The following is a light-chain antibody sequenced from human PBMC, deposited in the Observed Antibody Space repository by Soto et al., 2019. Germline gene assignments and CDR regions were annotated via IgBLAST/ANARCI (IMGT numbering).Light chain of an antibody. CDR2: GAS. V-gene: IGKV3-20*01. CDR1: QSVTSNY. J-gene: IGKJ1*01. Sequence: EIVLTQSPGTLSLTPGERATLSCGASQSVTSNYLAWYQQKPGQAPRLLIFGASIRVKGIPDRFIGSGSGTDFTLTISRLEPEDFAVYYCQHYVTSRTTSCQGTMVDVK. CDR3: QHYVTSRTT.